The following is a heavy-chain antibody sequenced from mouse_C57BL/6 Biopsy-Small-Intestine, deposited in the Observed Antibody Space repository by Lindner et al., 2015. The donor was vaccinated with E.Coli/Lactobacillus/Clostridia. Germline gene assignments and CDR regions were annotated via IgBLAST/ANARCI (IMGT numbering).Heavy chain of an antibody. Sequence: VQLQESGGGLVKPGGSLKVSCAASGSTFSDYGMHWVRQAPEKGLEWVAYISSGSSTIYYADTVKGRFTISRDNAKNTLFLQMTSLRSEDTAMYYCAREDYWGQGTSVTVSS. CDR1: GSTFSDYG. V-gene: IGHV5-17*01. J-gene: IGHJ4*01. CDR3: AREDY. CDR2: ISSGSSTI.